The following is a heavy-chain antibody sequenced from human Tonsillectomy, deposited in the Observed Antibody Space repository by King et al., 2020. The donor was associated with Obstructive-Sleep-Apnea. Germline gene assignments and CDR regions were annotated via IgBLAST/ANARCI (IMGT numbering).Heavy chain of an antibody. V-gene: IGHV3-73*02. J-gene: IGHJ6*02. CDR3: TRIYCSSTSCYWGGAEDGMDV. CDR2: IRSKANSYAT. Sequence: VQLVESGGGLVQPGGSLKLSCAASGFTFSGSAMHWVRQASGKGLEWVGRIRSKANSYATAYAASVKGRFTISRDDTKNTAYLQMNSLKTEDTAVYYCTRIYCSSTSCYWGGAEDGMDVWGQGTTVTVSS. D-gene: IGHD2-2*01. CDR1: GFTFSGSA.